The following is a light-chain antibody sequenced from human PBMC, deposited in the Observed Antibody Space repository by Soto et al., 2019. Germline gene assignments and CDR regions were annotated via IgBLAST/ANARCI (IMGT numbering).Light chain of an antibody. Sequence: DIQMTQSPSSLSASVGDRVTITCRASQDISKNLGWFQQRPGKAPKCLIYAASTLQPGAPSNFSGSGSGTDFTLTITSLQPADFATYYCQQYNSYPRTFGLGTRLDIK. CDR2: AAS. V-gene: IGKV1-16*02. J-gene: IGKJ5*01. CDR3: QQYNSYPRT. CDR1: QDISKN.